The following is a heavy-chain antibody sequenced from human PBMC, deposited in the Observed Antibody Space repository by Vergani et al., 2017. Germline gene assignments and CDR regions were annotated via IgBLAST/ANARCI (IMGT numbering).Heavy chain of an antibody. Sequence: QVQLQESGPGLVKPSQTLSLTCTVSGASINNDFYYWHWIRQPAGKGLEWIGRIYVSGITHYNSSLQSRVSRSVDTSKNQFSLTLTSVTAADTAVYYCARDNKQLLPRAFDLRGQGTMVTVSS. CDR1: GASINNDFYY. CDR3: ARDNKQLLPRAFDL. J-gene: IGHJ3*01. CDR2: IYVSGIT. V-gene: IGHV4-61*02. D-gene: IGHD2/OR15-2a*01.